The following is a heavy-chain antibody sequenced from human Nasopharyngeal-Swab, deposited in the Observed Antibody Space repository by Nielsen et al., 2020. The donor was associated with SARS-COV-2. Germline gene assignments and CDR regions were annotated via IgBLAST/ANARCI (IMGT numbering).Heavy chain of an antibody. CDR3: ARGNRYGLAY. D-gene: IGHD5-18*01. CDR1: GYTFTNHF. Sequence: ASGKVSCKASGYTFTNHFMHWVRQAPGQGLEWMGMINPSGGSTGYAQNFQGRVTVTRDTSTTTVYLELRSLSSEYAAVYSWARGNRYGLAYWGQGTLVTVSP. V-gene: IGHV1-46*01. CDR2: INPSGGST. J-gene: IGHJ4*02.